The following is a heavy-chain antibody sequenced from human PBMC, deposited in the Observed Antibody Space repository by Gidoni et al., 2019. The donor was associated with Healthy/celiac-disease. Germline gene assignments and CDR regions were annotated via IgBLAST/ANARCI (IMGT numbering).Heavy chain of an antibody. J-gene: IGHJ5*02. D-gene: IGHD1-26*01. CDR3: ARDLRPRGIYSGELRAWFDP. V-gene: IGHV1-18*01. CDR2: CPYNGNT. Sequence: CPYNGNTNYAQKLQGRVTMTTDTSTSTAYMELRSLRSDDTAVYYCARDLRPRGIYSGELRAWFDPWGQGTLVTVSS.